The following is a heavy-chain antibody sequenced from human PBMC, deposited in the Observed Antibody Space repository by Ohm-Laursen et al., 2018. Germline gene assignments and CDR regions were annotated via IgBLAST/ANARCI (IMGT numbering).Heavy chain of an antibody. CDR2: IKSKTDGGTT. J-gene: IGHJ4*02. CDR3: TRRLGAAFDC. V-gene: IGHV3-15*01. D-gene: IGHD1-26*01. CDR1: GFTFSNAW. Sequence: GSLRLSCTASGFTFSNAWMSWVRQAPGKGLEWVGRIKSKTDGGTTDYAAPVKGRFTISRDDSKNTLYLQMNSLKTEDTAVYYCTRRLGAAFDCWGQGTLVTVSS.